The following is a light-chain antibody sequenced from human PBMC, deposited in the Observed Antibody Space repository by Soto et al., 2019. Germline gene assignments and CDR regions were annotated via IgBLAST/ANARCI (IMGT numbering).Light chain of an antibody. CDR2: GAS. CDR3: QQSYSSPVT. Sequence: DIQVTQSPSSLSASVGDRVAITCRATQSISDYLNWYQQKPGRALKLLIYGASNLQSGVPSRFSGSGSGTDFTLTISGVQPEDFGIYYCQQSYSSPVTFGPGTKVDVK. CDR1: QSISDY. J-gene: IGKJ3*01. V-gene: IGKV1-39*01.